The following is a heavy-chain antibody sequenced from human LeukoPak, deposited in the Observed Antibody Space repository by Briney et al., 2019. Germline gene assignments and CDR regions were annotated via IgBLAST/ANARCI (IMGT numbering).Heavy chain of an antibody. V-gene: IGHV4-4*09. J-gene: IGHJ6*03. Sequence: PSETLSLTCTASGGSISSYYWSWIRQPPGKGLEWIGYIYTSGSTNYNPSLKSRVTISVDTSKNQFSLKLSSVTAADTAVYYCERLKVQYHYYYYMDVWGKGTTVTVSS. CDR1: GGSISSYY. CDR2: IYTSGST. CDR3: ERLKVQYHYYYYMDV. D-gene: IGHD4-11*01.